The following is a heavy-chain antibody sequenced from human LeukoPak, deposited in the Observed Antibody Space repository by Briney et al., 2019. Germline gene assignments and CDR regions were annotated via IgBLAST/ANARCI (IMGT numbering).Heavy chain of an antibody. J-gene: IGHJ4*02. CDR2: INHSGST. D-gene: IGHD6-25*01. CDR3: ASGPAHSSGHTNSDDY. CDR1: GGSFSGYY. Sequence: SETLSPTCAVYGGSFSGYYWSWIRQPPGKGLEWIGEINHSGSTNYNPSLKSRVTISVDTSKNQFSLKLSSVTAADTAVYYCASGPAHSSGHTNSDDYWGQGTLVTVSS. V-gene: IGHV4-34*01.